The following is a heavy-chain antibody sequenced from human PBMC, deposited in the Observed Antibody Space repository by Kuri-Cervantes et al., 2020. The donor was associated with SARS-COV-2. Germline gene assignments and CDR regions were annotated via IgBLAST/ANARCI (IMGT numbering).Heavy chain of an antibody. J-gene: IGHJ4*02. D-gene: IGHD1-26*01. V-gene: IGHV4-61*01. CDR1: GGSVSSGSYY. CDR2: IYYSGST. CDR3: ARDQRRYRANDAPYDF. Sequence: SETLSLTCTVSGGSVSSGSYYWSWIRQPPGKGLEWIGYIYYSGSTNYNPSLKSRVTISIDTSKNQLSLKLTSVTAADTAVYYCARDQRRYRANDAPYDFWGQGTLVTVSS.